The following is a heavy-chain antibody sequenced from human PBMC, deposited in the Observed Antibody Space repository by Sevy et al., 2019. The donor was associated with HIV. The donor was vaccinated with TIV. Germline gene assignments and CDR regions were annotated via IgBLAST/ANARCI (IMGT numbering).Heavy chain of an antibody. Sequence: GGSLRLSCAASGFRCNNYAMTWVRQAPGKGLEWVSGISGSGGSTYYADSVKGRFTISRDNSKNTLYLQMNSLRAEDTAVYYCAKEDSYGRFDYWGQGTLVTVSS. J-gene: IGHJ4*02. CDR2: ISGSGGST. V-gene: IGHV3-23*01. CDR1: GFRCNNYA. D-gene: IGHD5-18*01. CDR3: AKEDSYGRFDY.